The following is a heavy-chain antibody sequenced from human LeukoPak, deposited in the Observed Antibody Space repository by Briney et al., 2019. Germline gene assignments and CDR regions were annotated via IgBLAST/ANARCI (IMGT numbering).Heavy chain of an antibody. Sequence: SETLSLTCVVYGGSFSGYYWSWIRQPPGKGLEWIGEINHSGSTNYNPSLKSRVTISVDTSTNQFSLKLSSVTAADTAVYYCARGDMGGPGVPRDAWGQGTTVTVSS. CDR1: GGSFSGYY. CDR2: INHSGST. J-gene: IGHJ6*02. D-gene: IGHD3-10*01. CDR3: ARGDMGGPGVPRDA. V-gene: IGHV4-34*01.